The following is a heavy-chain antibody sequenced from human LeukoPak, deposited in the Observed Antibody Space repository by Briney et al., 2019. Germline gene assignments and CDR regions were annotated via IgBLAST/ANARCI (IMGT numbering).Heavy chain of an antibody. Sequence: GGSLRLSCAASGFTFSSYSMNWVRQAPGKGLEWVSSISSSSSYIYYADSVKGRFTIPRDNAKNSLYLQMNSLRAEDTAVYYCARDDYGGNSCAFDIWGQGTMVTVSS. CDR2: ISSSSSYI. CDR3: ARDDYGGNSCAFDI. D-gene: IGHD4-17*01. J-gene: IGHJ3*02. CDR1: GFTFSSYS. V-gene: IGHV3-21*01.